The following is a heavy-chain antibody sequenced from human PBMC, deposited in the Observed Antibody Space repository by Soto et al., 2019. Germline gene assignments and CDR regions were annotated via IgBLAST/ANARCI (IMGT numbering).Heavy chain of an antibody. Sequence: PSETLSLTCTVSGGSISSGDYYWRWIRQPPGKGLEWIGYIYYSGSTYYNPSLKSRVTISVDTSKNQFSPKLSSVTAADTAVYYCARASTGTTTAGAFDIWGQGTMVTVSS. CDR2: IYYSGST. J-gene: IGHJ3*02. D-gene: IGHD1-7*01. V-gene: IGHV4-30-4*01. CDR3: ARASTGTTTAGAFDI. CDR1: GGSISSGDYY.